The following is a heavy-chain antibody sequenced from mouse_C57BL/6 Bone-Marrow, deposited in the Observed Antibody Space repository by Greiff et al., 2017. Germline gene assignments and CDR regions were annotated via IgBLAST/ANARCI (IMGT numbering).Heavy chain of an antibody. CDR3: ATYAMDY. CDR1: GFSLTSYG. V-gene: IGHV2-2*01. Sequence: VKVVESGAGLVQPSQSLSITCTASGFSLTSYGVHWVRQSPGKGLEWLGVIWSGGSTDYNAPFITRLSISKDNSKSKVFFKMNSLQADDTAIYYCATYAMDYWGQGTTVTVSS. CDR2: IWSGGST. J-gene: IGHJ4*01.